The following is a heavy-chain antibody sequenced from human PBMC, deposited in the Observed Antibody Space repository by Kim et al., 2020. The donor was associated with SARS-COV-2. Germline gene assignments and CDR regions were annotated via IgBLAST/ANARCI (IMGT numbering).Heavy chain of an antibody. D-gene: IGHD6-6*01. CDR3: ARERVSAIAARFDY. J-gene: IGHJ4*02. Sequence: VDSGKCRFTISRDNAKNELYLQMNSLRAEDTAVYYCARERVSAIAARFDYWGQGTLVTVSS. V-gene: IGHV3-7*03.